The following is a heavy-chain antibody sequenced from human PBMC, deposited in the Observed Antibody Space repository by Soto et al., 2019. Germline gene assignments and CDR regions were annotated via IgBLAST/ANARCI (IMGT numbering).Heavy chain of an antibody. V-gene: IGHV4-59*08. CDR3: ASGRHRWLMFWSRTNYTLV. J-gene: IGHJ6*03. D-gene: IGHD3-10*02. CDR2: IYYSGST. CDR1: GGSISSYY. Sequence: SETLSLTCTVSGGSISSYYWSWIRQPPGKGLEWIGYIYYSGSTNYNPSLKSRVTISVDTSKNQFSLKLSSVTAADTAVYYCASGRHRWLMFWSRTNYTLVSGKATTGTGFS.